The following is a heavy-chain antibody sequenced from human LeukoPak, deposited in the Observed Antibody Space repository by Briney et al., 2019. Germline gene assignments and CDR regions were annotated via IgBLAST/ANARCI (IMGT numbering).Heavy chain of an antibody. Sequence: PSETLSLTCAVSGYSIGSGYYWGWIRQPPGKGLEWIGSIYYSGSTYYNPSLKSRVTISVDTSKNQSSLKLSSVTAADTAVYYCARVATTTNPPQRPFDYWGQGTLVTVSS. V-gene: IGHV4-38-2*01. CDR3: ARVATTTNPPQRPFDY. CDR2: IYYSGST. J-gene: IGHJ4*02. D-gene: IGHD5-12*01. CDR1: GYSIGSGYY.